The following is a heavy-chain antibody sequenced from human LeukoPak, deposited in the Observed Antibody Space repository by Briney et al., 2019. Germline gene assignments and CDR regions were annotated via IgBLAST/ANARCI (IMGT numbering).Heavy chain of an antibody. CDR2: IFHSGST. CDR3: VRYSSSSGWFDP. CDR1: GGSISSSNW. J-gene: IGHJ5*02. D-gene: IGHD6-6*01. Sequence: SETLSLTCAVSGGSISSSNWWSWVRQPPGKGLEWIGEIFHSGSTNYNPSLKSRVTISVDKSKNQFSLKLSSVTAADTAVYYCVRYSSSSGWFDPWGQGTLITVSS. V-gene: IGHV4-4*02.